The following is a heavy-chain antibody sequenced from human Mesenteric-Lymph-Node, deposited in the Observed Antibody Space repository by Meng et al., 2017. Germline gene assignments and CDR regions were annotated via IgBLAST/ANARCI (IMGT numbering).Heavy chain of an antibody. CDR3: AHQLWFGESQGYFDY. D-gene: IGHD3-10*01. Sequence: QFTLKESGPTLVKPTQTLTVTCTLSGFSISTSGVGVAWIRQPPGKALEWLALVFWNDNKRYSPPLKRRLTITKDTSKNQVVLTMTNVDPVDTATYYCAHQLWFGESQGYFDYWGQGTLVTVSS. CDR2: VFWNDNK. V-gene: IGHV2-5*01. J-gene: IGHJ4*02. CDR1: GFSISTSGVG.